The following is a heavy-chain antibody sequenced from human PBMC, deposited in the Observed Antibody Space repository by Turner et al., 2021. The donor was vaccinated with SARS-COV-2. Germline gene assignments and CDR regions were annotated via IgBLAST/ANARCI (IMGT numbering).Heavy chain of an antibody. CDR3: ATREYSSGHFDY. CDR2: SYYSGDT. CDR1: DGSISSNIYY. V-gene: IGHV4-39*01. J-gene: IGHJ4*02. Sequence: QLQLQESGPGLVKPSATLSHTCTVSDGSISSNIYYWIWNRQSPGKGLEWIGSSYYSGDTFYNPSLKSRVTISMDTSKNQFYLRLTSVTAADTAVYYCATREYSSGHFDYWGQGTLVTGSS. D-gene: IGHD5-18*01.